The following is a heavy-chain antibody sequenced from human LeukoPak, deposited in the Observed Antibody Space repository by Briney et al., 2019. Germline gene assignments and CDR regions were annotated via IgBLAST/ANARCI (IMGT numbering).Heavy chain of an antibody. CDR3: ANGSYYDSSGSFYFDY. Sequence: GGSLRLSCAVSGFTVSSNYMSWVRQAPGKGLEWVSVIYSGGSTYYADSVKGRFTISRDNSKNTLYLQMNSLRAEDTAAYYCANGSYYDSSGSFYFDYWGQGTLVTVSS. J-gene: IGHJ4*02. CDR2: IYSGGST. CDR1: GFTVSSNY. D-gene: IGHD3-22*01. V-gene: IGHV3-53*01.